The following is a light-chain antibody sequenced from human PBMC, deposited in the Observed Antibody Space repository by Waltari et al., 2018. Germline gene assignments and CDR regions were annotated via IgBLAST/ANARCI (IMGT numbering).Light chain of an antibody. CDR3: CSYAGTYSLI. V-gene: IGLV2-11*01. CDR2: DVS. CDR1: SSDVGGYDH. J-gene: IGLJ2*01. Sequence: QSALTQPRSVSGSPGLSVTISCTGTSSDVGGYDHVSWYQQHPGKAPKLIIHDVSRRPSGVPDRFSGSKSGNTASLTIFGLQAEDEADYYCCSYAGTYSLIFGGGTKVIVL.